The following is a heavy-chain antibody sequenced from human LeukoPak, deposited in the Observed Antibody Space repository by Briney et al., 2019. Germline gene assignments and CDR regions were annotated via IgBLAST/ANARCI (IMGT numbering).Heavy chain of an antibody. V-gene: IGHV4-31*03. Sequence: SKSLSLTCTVSGGSISSGGDYWSWSRQHPGKGLEWIGYISYSGTAYYNPSLKSRITISLDTSKKQFSLELNSVTAADTAVYYCARAAWRGSNSRDAFDIWGLGTVVTVSS. CDR3: ARAAWRGSNSRDAFDI. J-gene: IGHJ3*02. CDR1: GGSISSGGDY. D-gene: IGHD4/OR15-4a*01. CDR2: ISYSGTA.